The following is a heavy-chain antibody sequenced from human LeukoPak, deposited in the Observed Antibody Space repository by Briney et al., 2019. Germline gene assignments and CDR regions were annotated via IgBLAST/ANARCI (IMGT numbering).Heavy chain of an antibody. CDR1: GGSIRSGDYY. Sequence: PSQTLSLTCTVSGGSIRSGDYYWSWIRQPPGRGLEWIGYIYYSGSTYYNPSLKSRVTISVDTSKNQVSLKLNSVTAADTAVYYCARGHIVVVVATTRSDAFDMWGQGTMVTVSS. CDR2: IYYSGST. D-gene: IGHD2-15*01. CDR3: ARGHIVVVVATTRSDAFDM. J-gene: IGHJ3*02. V-gene: IGHV4-30-4*01.